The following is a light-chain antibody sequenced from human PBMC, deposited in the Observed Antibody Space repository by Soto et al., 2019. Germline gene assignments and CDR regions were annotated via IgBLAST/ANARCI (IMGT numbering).Light chain of an antibody. CDR2: GAS. CDR1: QTVNSSS. Sequence: EIVLTQSPGTLSLSPGERATLSCRASQTVNSSSLAWYQQKPGQAPRFLIYGASSRATGIPDRFSGSGSGTDFPLTISRLEPEDFAVYYCQQYGSSPPYTFGQGTKLEIK. V-gene: IGKV3-20*01. CDR3: QQYGSSPPYT. J-gene: IGKJ2*01.